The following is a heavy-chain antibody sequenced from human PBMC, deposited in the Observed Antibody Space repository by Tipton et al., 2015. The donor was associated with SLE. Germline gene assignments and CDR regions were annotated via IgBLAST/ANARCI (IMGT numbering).Heavy chain of an antibody. D-gene: IGHD6-19*01. V-gene: IGHV4-59*11. CDR2: ISYSGST. J-gene: IGHJ4*02. CDR3: ARDSSSGWAFDY. CDR1: GGSISNHY. Sequence: GLVKPSETLSLTCSVSGGSISNHYWTWIRQPPGKGLEWIGYISYSGSTNYNPSLKSRVTISVDTSKNQFSLKLSSVTAADTAVCYCARDSSSGWAFDYWGQGTQVTVSS.